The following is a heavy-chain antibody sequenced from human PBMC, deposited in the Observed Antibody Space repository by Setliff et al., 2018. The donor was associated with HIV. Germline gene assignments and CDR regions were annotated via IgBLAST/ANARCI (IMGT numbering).Heavy chain of an antibody. CDR2: ISPDGKTI. V-gene: IGHV3-11*04. Sequence: LSCAASGFIFSDYYMSWVRQAPGKGLEFVAHISPDGKTIHFADAVKGRFTISRDNAKNSLYLQMNSLRAEDTAVYYCARDGPGLSKADCYGMDVWGQGTKVTVSS. J-gene: IGHJ6*02. CDR1: GFIFSDYY. CDR3: ARDGPGLSKADCYGMDV.